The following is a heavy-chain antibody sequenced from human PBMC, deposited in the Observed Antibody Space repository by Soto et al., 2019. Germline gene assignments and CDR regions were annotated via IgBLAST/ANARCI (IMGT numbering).Heavy chain of an antibody. D-gene: IGHD1-26*01. CDR3: ARTRGNHFDY. CDR1: GDSSSSHY. V-gene: IGHV4-59*11. Sequence: PSETLSLTCTVSGDSSSSHYWSWIRQPPGKGLEWIGYIYYSGTTNYNPPLKSRVTISIDTSKNQFSLKLSSVTAADTAVYYCARTRGNHFDYWGQGTLVTVSS. J-gene: IGHJ4*02. CDR2: IYYSGTT.